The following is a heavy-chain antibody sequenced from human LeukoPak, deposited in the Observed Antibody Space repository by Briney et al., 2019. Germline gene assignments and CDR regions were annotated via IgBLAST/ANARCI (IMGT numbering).Heavy chain of an antibody. J-gene: IGHJ4*01. CDR3: ARHKTGSTTFDY. CDR1: GGSTCGTY. D-gene: IGHD1-1*01. V-gene: IGHV4-59*08. CDR2: ISYGGIT. Sequence: SETLSLSSTVSGGSTCGTYCSGSRQSPGKGLEWIGQISYGGITNYNPSLTTRVTISIDTSKNQFSLRLNSVTAADTAVYYCARHKTGSTTFDYWGPGTLITVSS.